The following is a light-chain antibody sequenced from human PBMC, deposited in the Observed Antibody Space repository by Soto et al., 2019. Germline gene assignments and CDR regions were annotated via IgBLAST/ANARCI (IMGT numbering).Light chain of an antibody. CDR1: SSNIGGNT. CDR2: SYD. Sequence: QSVLTQPPSASATPGQRVTISCSTSSSNIGGNTVNWYQQVPGTAPKLLIYSYDQRPSGVPDRFSGSKSGTSASLAISGLQSEDEADYYCAAWDASLNGYVFGTGTKVTVL. CDR3: AAWDASLNGYV. V-gene: IGLV1-44*01. J-gene: IGLJ1*01.